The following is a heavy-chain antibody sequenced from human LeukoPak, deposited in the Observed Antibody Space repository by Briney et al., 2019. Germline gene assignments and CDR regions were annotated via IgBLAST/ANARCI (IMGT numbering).Heavy chain of an antibody. J-gene: IGHJ4*02. CDR1: GFTFSSYG. V-gene: IGHV3-33*06. Sequence: GGSLRLSCAVSGFTFSSYGMYWVRRAPGKGLEWVAVIWYDGSNKYYGDSVKGRFTISRDNSKNTLYLQMNSLRAEDTAVYYCAKDRTKDYDYSGPADYWGQGTLVTVSS. D-gene: IGHD4-11*01. CDR2: IWYDGSNK. CDR3: AKDRTKDYDYSGPADY.